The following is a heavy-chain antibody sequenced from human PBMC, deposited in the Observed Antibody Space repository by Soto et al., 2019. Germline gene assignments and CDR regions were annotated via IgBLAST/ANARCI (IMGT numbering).Heavy chain of an antibody. CDR2: IFYTGTT. J-gene: IGHJ4*02. D-gene: IGHD2-21*01. V-gene: IGHV4-39*01. CDR1: GGSVSYNSYY. CDR3: ARLVVVAPVANV. Sequence: SETLSLTCSVSGGSVSYNSYYWGWIRQPPGKGLEWVGGIFYTGTTYYNPSLKDRLSISVDTSENSFSLNPTSVTAADTAVYFCARLVVVAPVANVWGQGALVTVSS.